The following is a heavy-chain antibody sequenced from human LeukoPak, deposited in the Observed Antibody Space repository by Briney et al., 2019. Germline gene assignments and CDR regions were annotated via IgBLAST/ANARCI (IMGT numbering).Heavy chain of an antibody. CDR1: GFIFSSYG. Sequence: PGGSLRLSCATSGFIFSSYGIHWVRQAPGKGLEWVAVIRSDGSDKYYADSVKGRFTISRDNSKNKVYLQMNSLRTEDTAVYYCAKDAWEVGATSEIDYWGQGTLVTVSS. CDR3: AKDAWEVGATSEIDY. V-gene: IGHV3-30*02. D-gene: IGHD1-26*01. CDR2: IRSDGSDK. J-gene: IGHJ4*02.